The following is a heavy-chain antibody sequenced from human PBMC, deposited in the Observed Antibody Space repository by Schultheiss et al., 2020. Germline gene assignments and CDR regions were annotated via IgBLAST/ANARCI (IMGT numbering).Heavy chain of an antibody. CDR3: ARDPMVRGVFGFDY. CDR2: IIPIFGTA. Sequence: SVKVSCKASGGTFSSYAISWVRQAPGQGLEWMGGIIPIFGTANYAQKFQGRVTITADKSTITAYMELSSLRSEDTAVYYCARDPMVRGVFGFDYWGQGTLVTVSS. D-gene: IGHD3-10*01. J-gene: IGHJ4*02. V-gene: IGHV1-69*06. CDR1: GGTFSSYA.